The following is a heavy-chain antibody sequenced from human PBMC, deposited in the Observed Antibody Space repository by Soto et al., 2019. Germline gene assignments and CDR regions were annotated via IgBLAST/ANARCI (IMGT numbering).Heavy chain of an antibody. CDR1: GAALSSGGYF. D-gene: IGHD6-19*01. V-gene: IGHV4-61*08. CDR2: IYYRGGT. J-gene: IGHJ5*02. CDR3: TREQSDDNYFDP. Sequence: SETLSLTCAVSGAALSSGGYFYTWVRQPPGKGLEWLGYIYYRGGTNYNPSLKSRVTITLDKSKSQFYLRLISVTAADTAVYYCTREQSDDNYFDPWGQGTLVTVSS.